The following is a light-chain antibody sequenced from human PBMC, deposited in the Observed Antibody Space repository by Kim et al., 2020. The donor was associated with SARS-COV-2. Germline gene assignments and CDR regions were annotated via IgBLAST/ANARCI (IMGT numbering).Light chain of an antibody. CDR1: SYNIGSNY. Sequence: GARVTISCSGSSYNIGSNYVYWYQQLPGTAPKLLIYRNNQRPSGVPDRFSGSKSGTSASLAISGLRSEDEADYYCAAWDDSLSGWVFGGGTQLTVL. J-gene: IGLJ3*02. CDR3: AAWDDSLSGWV. CDR2: RNN. V-gene: IGLV1-47*01.